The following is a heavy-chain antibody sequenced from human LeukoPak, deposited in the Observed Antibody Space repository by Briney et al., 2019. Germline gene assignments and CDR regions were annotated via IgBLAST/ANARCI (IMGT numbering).Heavy chain of an antibody. V-gene: IGHV1-46*01. CDR1: GYTFSTYL. CDR2: INPSGGPT. J-gene: IGHJ4*02. D-gene: IGHD3-10*01. Sequence: ASVRVSCKASGYTFSTYLMHWVRQAPGQGLEWMGIINPSGGPTTYAQKFQGRVTMTRDMSTSTVYMELSSLTFDDTAVYYCARDSTGSGALDYWGQGSLVTVSS. CDR3: ARDSTGSGALDY.